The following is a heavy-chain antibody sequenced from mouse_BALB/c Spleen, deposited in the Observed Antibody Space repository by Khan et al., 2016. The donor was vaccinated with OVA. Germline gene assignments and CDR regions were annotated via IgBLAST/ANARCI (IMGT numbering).Heavy chain of an antibody. J-gene: IGHJ2*01. V-gene: IGHV1S81*02. Sequence: QVQLKESGPELGKPGASVKMSCKPSGYTFTSYWMHWVKQRPGQGLEWIGEINPSNGRTNYNEKFKSKATLTVDKSSSTAYMQLSSPTSEDSAVYYCARVITRDYWGQGTTLTVSS. D-gene: IGHD6-1*01. CDR3: ARVITRDY. CDR2: INPSNGRT. CDR1: GYTFTSYW.